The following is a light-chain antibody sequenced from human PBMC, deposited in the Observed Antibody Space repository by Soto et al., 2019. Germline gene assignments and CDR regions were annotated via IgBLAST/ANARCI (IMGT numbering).Light chain of an antibody. J-gene: IGKJ3*01. CDR2: CAS. V-gene: IGKV4-1*01. CDR1: QSVLHSTNNKNY. CDR3: QQYYSTPPVT. Sequence: DIVMTQSPDSLAVSLGERATINCKSSQSVLHSTNNKNYLAWYQQKPGQPPKLLIYCASTRESGVPDRFSGSGSGTDFTLTISSLQAEDVAVYYCQQYYSTPPVTFGPGTKVDIK.